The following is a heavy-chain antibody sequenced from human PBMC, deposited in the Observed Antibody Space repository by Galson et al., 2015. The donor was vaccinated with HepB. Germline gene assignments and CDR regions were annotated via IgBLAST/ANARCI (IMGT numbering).Heavy chain of an antibody. Sequence: SLRLSCAASGFTFSSYAMSWVRQAPGKGLEWVSAISGSGGSTYYADSVKGRFTISRDNSKNTLYLQMNSLRAEDTAVYYCAKDAEYYDSSGYYYGSVYFDYWGQGTLVTVSS. J-gene: IGHJ4*02. D-gene: IGHD3-22*01. V-gene: IGHV3-23*01. CDR3: AKDAEYYDSSGYYYGSVYFDY. CDR1: GFTFSSYA. CDR2: ISGSGGST.